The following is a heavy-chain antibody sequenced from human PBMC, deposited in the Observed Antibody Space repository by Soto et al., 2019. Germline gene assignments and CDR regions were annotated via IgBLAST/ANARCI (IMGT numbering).Heavy chain of an antibody. CDR3: VKESGVATMAPFQNYGIDV. Sequence: HPGGSLRLSCSGSGFIFSNYAMHWVRQAPGKRLEYVSALSRNGDKTYYADSVQGRFTISRDNSKNTLYLQMASLRTEDTAVYYCVKESGVATMAPFQNYGIDVWGQGTTVTVSS. V-gene: IGHV3-64D*06. D-gene: IGHD5-12*01. J-gene: IGHJ6*02. CDR2: LSRNGDKT. CDR1: GFIFSNYA.